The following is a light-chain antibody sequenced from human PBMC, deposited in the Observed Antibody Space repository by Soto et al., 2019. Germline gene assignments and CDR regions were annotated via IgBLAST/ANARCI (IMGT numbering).Light chain of an antibody. V-gene: IGKV1-33*01. CDR2: DAS. J-gene: IGKJ3*01. Sequence: DIQMTQSPSSLSAYVGARVTITCQASQDIGNFFNWYQQKTWKAPTLLSYDASHLDTGVPSRFSGSASGTDFTYTISSLYPEDIATHYCQQYDNLPPFTFGPANTVDIK. CDR3: QQYDNLPPFT. CDR1: QDIGNF.